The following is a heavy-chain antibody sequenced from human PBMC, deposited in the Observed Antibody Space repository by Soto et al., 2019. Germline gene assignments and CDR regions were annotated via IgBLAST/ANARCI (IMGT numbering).Heavy chain of an antibody. CDR2: IFPKFGTT. CDR3: EAEMTFGKLSVV. Sequence: AVKVSCKASGDTDTNYVISWVRQAPGQGLEWMGGIFPKFGTTYSAQKLQDRLTITADESTSTVYMQLSSLRLDDTAVYYCEAEMTFGKLSVVWGQGTTVTVSS. D-gene: IGHD3-16*02. V-gene: IGHV1-69*13. J-gene: IGHJ6*02. CDR1: GDTDTNYV.